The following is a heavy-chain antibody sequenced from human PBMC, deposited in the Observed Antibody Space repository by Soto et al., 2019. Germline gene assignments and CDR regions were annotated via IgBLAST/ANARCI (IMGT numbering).Heavy chain of an antibody. D-gene: IGHD3-16*01. V-gene: IGHV3-7*05. J-gene: IGHJ4*02. CDR3: VRGSLSQARLCDY. Sequence: GGSLRLSCAASGFTSSSHWMNWVRQAPGKGLEWVANIRHDGSDKYYVDSVRGRFTISRDNAKNSLYLQMNSLRAEDTAIYYCVRGSLSQARLCDYWGQGTLVTVSS. CDR2: IRHDGSDK. CDR1: GFTSSSHW.